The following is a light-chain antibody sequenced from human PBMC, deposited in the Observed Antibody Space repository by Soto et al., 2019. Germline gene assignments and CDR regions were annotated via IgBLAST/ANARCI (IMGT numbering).Light chain of an antibody. J-gene: IGKJ1*01. Sequence: DIQMTQSPSSLSASVEGRVIITCRASQSISNHLNWYQQKPGKAPKLLIFAASSLQSGVPSRFSGSRSGTDFTITISSLKPEDFETYYCQQSYSSPPTFGQGTKVDIK. V-gene: IGKV1-39*01. CDR3: QQSYSSPPT. CDR2: AAS. CDR1: QSISNH.